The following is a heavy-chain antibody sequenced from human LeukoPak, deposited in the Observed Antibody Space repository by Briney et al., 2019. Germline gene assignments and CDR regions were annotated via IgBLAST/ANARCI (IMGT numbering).Heavy chain of an antibody. CDR2: ITHSGST. CDR3: ARGHYDILTGSSWFDP. J-gene: IGHJ5*02. D-gene: IGHD3-9*01. Sequence: SETLSLTCAVSGGSFSGYYWSWIRQPPGKGLEWIGEITHSGSTNYNPSLKSRVTMSVDTSKNQFSLRLSSVTAADTAVYYCARGHYDILTGSSWFDPWGQGTLVTVSS. V-gene: IGHV4-34*01. CDR1: GGSFSGYY.